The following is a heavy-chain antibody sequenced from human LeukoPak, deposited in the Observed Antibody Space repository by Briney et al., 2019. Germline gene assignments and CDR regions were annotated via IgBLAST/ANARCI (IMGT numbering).Heavy chain of an antibody. D-gene: IGHD3-10*01. J-gene: IGHJ4*02. Sequence: PSETLSLTCAVYDGSFSDYYWSWIRQFPGEGLEWIGEINYSGSATYNPSLKSRVTILVDTSRNQFSLKLSSVTAADTAVYYCARHRAHMVRGVIGYFDYWGQGTLVTVSS. CDR1: DGSFSDYY. CDR3: ARHRAHMVRGVIGYFDY. CDR2: INYSGSA. V-gene: IGHV4-34*01.